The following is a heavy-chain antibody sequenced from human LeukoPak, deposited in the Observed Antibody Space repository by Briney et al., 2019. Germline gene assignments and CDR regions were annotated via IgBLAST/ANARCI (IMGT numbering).Heavy chain of an antibody. V-gene: IGHV1-18*01. CDR3: ARDNSVEDTAWWFDP. Sequence: ASVKVSCKASGYTFTNYGINWLRQAPGQGLEWMGWISAYNGNTNYAQRLQGRVTMTTDTSTSTDYMELSSLRSEDTAVYYCARDNSVEDTAWWFDPWGQGTLVTVSS. CDR2: ISAYNGNT. CDR1: GYTFTNYG. D-gene: IGHD4-23*01. J-gene: IGHJ5*02.